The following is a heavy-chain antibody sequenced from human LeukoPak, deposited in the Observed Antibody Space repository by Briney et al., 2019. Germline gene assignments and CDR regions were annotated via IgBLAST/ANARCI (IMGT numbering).Heavy chain of an antibody. V-gene: IGHV3-30*02. Sequence: GGSLRLSCAASGFTFSSYGMHWVRQAPGKGLEGVAFIRYEGSEKYYADSVKGRFIISRDNSKNTLYLEMNILRTEDTAVYHCAKDLMRDRWFGESWGQGTLVTVSS. J-gene: IGHJ5*02. CDR1: GFTFSSYG. D-gene: IGHD3-10*01. CDR2: IRYEGSEK. CDR3: AKDLMRDRWFGES.